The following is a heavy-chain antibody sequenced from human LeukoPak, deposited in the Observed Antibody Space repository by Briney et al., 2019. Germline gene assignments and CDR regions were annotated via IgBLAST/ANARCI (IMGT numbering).Heavy chain of an antibody. CDR1: GFTFSSHW. V-gene: IGHV3-74*01. CDR2: INSDGSST. CDR3: ARDLQAAGKDY. Sequence: GSLRLSCAASGFTFSSHWMHWVRQAPGKGLVWVSQINSDGSSTSYADSVKGRFTISRDNAKNTLYLQMNSLRAEDTAVYYCARDLQAAGKDYWGQGTLVTASS. D-gene: IGHD6-13*01. J-gene: IGHJ4*02.